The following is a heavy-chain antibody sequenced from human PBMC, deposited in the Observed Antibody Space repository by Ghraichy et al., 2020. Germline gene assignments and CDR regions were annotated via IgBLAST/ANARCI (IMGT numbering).Heavy chain of an antibody. V-gene: IGHV4-34*01. D-gene: IGHD3-3*01. CDR2: INHSGST. J-gene: IGHJ6*02. Sequence: SETLSLTCAVYGGSFSGYYWSWIRQPPGKGLEWIGEINHSGSTNYNPSLKSRVTISVDTSKNQFSLKLSSVTAADTAVYYCARVYVLRFLEWLSRGPYYYGIDVWGQGTTVTVSS. CDR3: ARVYVLRFLEWLSRGPYYYGIDV. CDR1: GGSFSGYY.